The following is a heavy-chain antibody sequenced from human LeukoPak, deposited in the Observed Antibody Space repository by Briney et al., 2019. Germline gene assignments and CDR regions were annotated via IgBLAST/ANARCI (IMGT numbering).Heavy chain of an antibody. Sequence: GGSLRLSCAASGFTFSSYAMSWVRQAPGKGLEWVSTISGSGDTTYYADSAKGRLTISRDNSKNTLYLQMNSLRAEDTAVYYCARGRGRYYFDYWGQGTLVTVSS. CDR1: GFTFSSYA. CDR3: ARGRGRYYFDY. V-gene: IGHV3-23*01. J-gene: IGHJ4*02. CDR2: ISGSGDTT. D-gene: IGHD1-14*01.